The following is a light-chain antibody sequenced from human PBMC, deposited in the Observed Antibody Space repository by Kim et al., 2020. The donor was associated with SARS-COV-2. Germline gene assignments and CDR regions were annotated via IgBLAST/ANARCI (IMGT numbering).Light chain of an antibody. CDR2: YDS. CDR1: NIGSKS. CDR3: QVWGSSSDHV. V-gene: IGLV3-21*04. Sequence: VATGKTARSTCGGNNIGSKSVHWYQQTPGEAPVLVIYYDSDRPSGIPERFSGSNSGNTATLTISRVEAGDEADYYCQVWGSSSDHVFGTGTKVTVL. J-gene: IGLJ1*01.